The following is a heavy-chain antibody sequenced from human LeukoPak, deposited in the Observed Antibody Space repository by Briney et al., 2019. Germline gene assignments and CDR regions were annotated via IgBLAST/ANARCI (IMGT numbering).Heavy chain of an antibody. CDR1: GFTFSSYA. CDR3: AKDPSYYYDSSGYSFDY. V-gene: IGHV3-23*01. D-gene: IGHD3-22*01. Sequence: GGSLRLSCAASGFTFSSYAMSWVRQAPGKGLEWVSAISGSGGSTYYADSVKGQLTISRDNSKNTLYLQMNSLRAEDTAVYYCAKDPSYYYDSSGYSFDYWGQGTLVTVSS. CDR2: ISGSGGST. J-gene: IGHJ4*02.